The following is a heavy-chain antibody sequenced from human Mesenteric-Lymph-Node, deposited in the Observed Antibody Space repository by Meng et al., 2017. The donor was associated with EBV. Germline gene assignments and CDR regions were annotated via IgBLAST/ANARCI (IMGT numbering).Heavy chain of an antibody. CDR3: AKLSWLQFFDY. D-gene: IGHD5-12*01. CDR2: ISGSGGST. Sequence: EVELLECGCGVGQPGGSLTVSCAASGFTFSSYAMSWVRQAPGKGLEWVSAISGSGGSTYYADSVKGRFTISRDTSKNTLYLQMNSLRAEDTAVYYCAKLSWLQFFDYWGQGTMVTVS. CDR1: GFTFSSYA. J-gene: IGHJ4*02. V-gene: IGHV3-23*01.